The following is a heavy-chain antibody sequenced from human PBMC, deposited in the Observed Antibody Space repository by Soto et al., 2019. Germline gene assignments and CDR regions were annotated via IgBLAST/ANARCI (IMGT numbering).Heavy chain of an antibody. J-gene: IGHJ6*02. CDR1: GFTFSSYA. V-gene: IGHV3-23*01. CDR2: ISSSGGST. D-gene: IGHD3-10*01. CDR3: MRPAPRGRHYFYFGMDV. Sequence: EVQLLESGGGLVQPGGSLRLSCAASGFTFSSYAMSWVRQAPGKGLEWVSGISSSGGSTYYADSVKGWFTISRDNSKNTLFLRMNRPRVEDTAVYYCMRPAPRGRHYFYFGMDVWGQGTTVTVSS.